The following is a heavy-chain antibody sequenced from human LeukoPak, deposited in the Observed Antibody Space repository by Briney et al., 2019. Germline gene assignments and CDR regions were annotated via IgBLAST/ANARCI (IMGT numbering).Heavy chain of an antibody. Sequence: GGSLRLSCAASGFTFSDYYMSWIRQAPGKGLEWVSYISSSGSTIYYADSVKGRFTISRDNAKNSLYLQMNSLRAEDTAAYYCARVPPHCSGGSCYFDYWGQGTLVTVSS. CDR3: ARVPPHCSGGSCYFDY. D-gene: IGHD2-15*01. CDR1: GFTFSDYY. V-gene: IGHV3-11*04. J-gene: IGHJ4*02. CDR2: ISSSGSTI.